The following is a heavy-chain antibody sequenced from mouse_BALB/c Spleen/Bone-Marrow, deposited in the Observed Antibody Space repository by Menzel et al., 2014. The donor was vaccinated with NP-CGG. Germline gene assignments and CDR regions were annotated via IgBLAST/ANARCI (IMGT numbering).Heavy chain of an antibody. CDR2: IYPYNGGT. V-gene: IGHV1S29*02. Sequence: VQLQQSGPELVKPGASVKISCKASGYTFTDYNMHWVKQSHGKSLEWIGYIYPYNGGTGYNQKFKSKATLTVDNSSSTAYMERRSLTSGDSAVYYCARLGRYYWGQGTPLTVSS. CDR1: GYTFTDYN. CDR3: ARLGRYY. D-gene: IGHD4-1*01. J-gene: IGHJ2*01.